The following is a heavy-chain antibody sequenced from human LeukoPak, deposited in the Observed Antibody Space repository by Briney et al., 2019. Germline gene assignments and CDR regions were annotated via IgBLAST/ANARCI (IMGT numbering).Heavy chain of an antibody. CDR2: IFNTGST. D-gene: IGHD4-17*01. J-gene: IGHJ4*02. CDR1: GDSIGRGSYY. V-gene: IGHV4-61*02. CDR3: ARGQGYGLGY. Sequence: SQTLSLTCAVSGDSIGRGSYYWGWIRQPAGKAPEWIGRIFNTGSTSYNPSLKSRVTMSVDTSKNQFSLKLSSVTAADTAVYYCARGQGYGLGYWGQGTLVTVSS.